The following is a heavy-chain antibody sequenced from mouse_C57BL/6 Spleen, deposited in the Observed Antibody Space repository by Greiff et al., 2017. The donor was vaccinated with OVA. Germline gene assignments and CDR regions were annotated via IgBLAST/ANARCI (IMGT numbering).Heavy chain of an antibody. CDR1: GYTFTDYN. CDR3: ARFRYGWYFDV. J-gene: IGHJ1*03. Sequence: EVKLEESGPELVKPGASVKMSCKASGYTFTDYNMHWVKQSHGKSLEWIGYINPNNGGTSYNQKFKGKATLTVNKSSSTAYMELRSLTSEDSAVYYCARFRYGWYFDVWGTGTTVTVSS. CDR2: INPNNGGT. V-gene: IGHV1-22*01. D-gene: IGHD2-12*01.